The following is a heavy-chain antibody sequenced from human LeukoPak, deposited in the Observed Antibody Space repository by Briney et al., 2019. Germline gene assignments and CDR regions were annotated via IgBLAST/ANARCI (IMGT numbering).Heavy chain of an antibody. Sequence: NPSGTLSLTCAVSGGSISSSNWWSWVRQPPGKGLEWIGEIYHSGSTNYNPSLKSRVTISVDKSKNQFSLKLSSVTAADTAVYYCARDPAEYCSGGSCYYYGMDVWGQGTTVTVSS. D-gene: IGHD2-15*01. CDR1: GGSISSSNW. CDR2: IYHSGST. J-gene: IGHJ6*02. V-gene: IGHV4-4*02. CDR3: ARDPAEYCSGGSCYYYGMDV.